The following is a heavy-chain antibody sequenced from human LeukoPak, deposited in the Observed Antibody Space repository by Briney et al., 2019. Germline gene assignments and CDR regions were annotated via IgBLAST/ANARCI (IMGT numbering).Heavy chain of an antibody. V-gene: IGHV3-74*01. CDR2: INSDGSST. Sequence: PGGSPRLSCAASGFTFSRYWMHWVRQAPGKGLLWVSHINSDGSSTYYADSVKGRFTTSRDNAKNALHLQMNSLTAEDTAVYYCVLDLFSSFAFDIWGQGTMVTVSS. D-gene: IGHD3/OR15-3a*01. CDR3: VLDLFSSFAFDI. J-gene: IGHJ3*02. CDR1: GFTFSRYW.